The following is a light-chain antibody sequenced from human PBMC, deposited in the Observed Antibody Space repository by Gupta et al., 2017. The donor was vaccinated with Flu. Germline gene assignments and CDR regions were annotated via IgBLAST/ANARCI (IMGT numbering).Light chain of an antibody. J-gene: IGKJ2*01. V-gene: IGKV1-39*01. CDR1: QSIGRF. CDR3: QQSYSSPYT. Sequence: SASVGDRVCITCRASQSIGRFLNWYQQKPGEAPKVLINGATSLQSGVPSTFSGSGSGTDFILTISSLQPEDFATYYCQQSYSSPYTFGQGTK. CDR2: GAT.